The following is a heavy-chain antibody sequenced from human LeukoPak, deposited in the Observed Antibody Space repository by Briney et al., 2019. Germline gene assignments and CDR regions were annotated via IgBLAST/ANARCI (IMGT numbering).Heavy chain of an antibody. D-gene: IGHD3-10*01. Sequence: ASVKVSCKASGYTFSSYDINWVRQATGQGLEWMGWMNPNSGNTGYAQKFQGRVTMTRDTSISTAYMELSSLRSEDTAVYYCARAKYYYGSGSYYKVPFDPWGQGTLVTVSS. J-gene: IGHJ5*02. CDR1: GYTFSSYD. CDR3: ARAKYYYGSGSYYKVPFDP. CDR2: MNPNSGNT. V-gene: IGHV1-8*02.